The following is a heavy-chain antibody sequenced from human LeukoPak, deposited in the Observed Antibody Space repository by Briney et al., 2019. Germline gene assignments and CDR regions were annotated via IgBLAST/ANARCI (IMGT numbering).Heavy chain of an antibody. CDR1: GYTFTSYG. V-gene: IGHV1-18*01. D-gene: IGHD3-22*01. Sequence: ASVKVSCKASGYTFTSYGISWVRQAPGQGLEWMGWISAYNGNTNYAQKLQGRVTMTTDTSTSTAYMELRSLRSDDTAVYYCAASGYYDSSGYYSFDYWGQGTLVTVPS. CDR3: AASGYYDSSGYYSFDY. CDR2: ISAYNGNT. J-gene: IGHJ4*02.